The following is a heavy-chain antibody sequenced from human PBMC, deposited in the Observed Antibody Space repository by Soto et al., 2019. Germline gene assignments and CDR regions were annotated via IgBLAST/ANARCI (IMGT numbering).Heavy chain of an antibody. CDR1: GFTFSNAW. J-gene: IGHJ6*02. CDR3: TTRHYDFWSGYSPYYYYYGMDV. CDR2: IKRKTDGGTT. D-gene: IGHD3-3*01. Sequence: GGSLRLSCAASGFTFSNAWMNWVRQAPGKGLEWVGRIKRKTDGGTTDYAAPVKGRFTISRDDSKNTLYLQMNSLKTEDTAVYYCTTRHYDFWSGYSPYYYYYGMDVWGQGTTVTVS. V-gene: IGHV3-15*07.